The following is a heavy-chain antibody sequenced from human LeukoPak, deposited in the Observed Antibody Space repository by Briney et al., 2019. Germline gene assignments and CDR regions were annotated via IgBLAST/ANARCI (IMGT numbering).Heavy chain of an antibody. CDR2: INPNSGGT. V-gene: IGHV1-2*04. D-gene: IGHD3-10*01. CDR1: GYTFTGYY. CDR3: ARGSWFGELYDY. Sequence: ASVTVSCKASGYTFTGYYMHWVRQAPGQGLEWMGWINPNSGGTNYAQKFQGWVTMTRDTSISTAYMELCRLRSDDTAVYYCARGSWFGELYDYWGQGTLVTVSS. J-gene: IGHJ4*02.